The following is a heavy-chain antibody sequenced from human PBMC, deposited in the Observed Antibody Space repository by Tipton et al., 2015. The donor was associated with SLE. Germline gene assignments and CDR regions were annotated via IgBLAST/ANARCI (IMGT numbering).Heavy chain of an antibody. CDR3: ARGAVAGTAFDY. CDR1: GGSISSYF. CDR2: IYYSGST. V-gene: IGHV4-59*01. D-gene: IGHD6-19*01. Sequence: LRLSCTASGGSISSYFWSWIRQPPGKGLEWTGYIYYSGSTNYNPSLKSRVTISVDTSKNQFSLKLSSVTAADTAVYYCARGAVAGTAFDYWGQGTLVTVSS. J-gene: IGHJ4*02.